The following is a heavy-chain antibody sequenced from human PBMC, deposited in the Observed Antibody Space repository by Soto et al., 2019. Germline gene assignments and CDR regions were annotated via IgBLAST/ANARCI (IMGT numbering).Heavy chain of an antibody. CDR2: ISPSSSSI. Sequence: GGSLRLSCAASGFTFSSYSMHWVRQAPGKGLEWVSYISPSSSSIYYADSVKGRFTISRDNAKNSLYLQMNSLRAEDTAVYYCARVAYYYDISGYFYWGQGTLVTVSS. CDR3: ARVAYYYDISGYFY. V-gene: IGHV3-48*01. CDR1: GFTFSSYS. J-gene: IGHJ4*02. D-gene: IGHD3-22*01.